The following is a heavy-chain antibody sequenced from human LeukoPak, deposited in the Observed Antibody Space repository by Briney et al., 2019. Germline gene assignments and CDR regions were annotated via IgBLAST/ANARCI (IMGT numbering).Heavy chain of an antibody. CDR3: ARGGSSRFDQ. CDR1: GFTFTTYW. V-gene: IGHV3-7*04. J-gene: IGHJ4*02. Sequence: GGSLRLSCAASGFTFTTYWMSWVRQAPGKGLEWVAKISPDGSEKYYVYAVKGGFTISRDNAKNSLDLQMSSLRADDTAVYYCARGGSSRFDQWGQGTLVTVSS. CDR2: ISPDGSEK. D-gene: IGHD6-13*01.